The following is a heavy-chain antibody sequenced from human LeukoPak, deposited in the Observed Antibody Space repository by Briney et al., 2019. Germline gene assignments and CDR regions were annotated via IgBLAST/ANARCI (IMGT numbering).Heavy chain of an antibody. J-gene: IGHJ6*03. CDR1: GFTFSSYS. Sequence: PGGSLRLSCAASGFTFSSYSMNWVRQAPGKGLEWVSSISSSSSYIYYADSVKGRFTISRDNAKNSLYLQMNSLRAEDTAVYYCARDGYSSGWLLYMDVWGKGTTVAVSS. CDR2: ISSSSSYI. V-gene: IGHV3-21*04. CDR3: ARDGYSSGWLLYMDV. D-gene: IGHD6-19*01.